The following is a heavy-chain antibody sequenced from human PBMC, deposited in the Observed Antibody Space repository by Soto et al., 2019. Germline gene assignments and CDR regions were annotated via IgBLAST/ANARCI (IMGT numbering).Heavy chain of an antibody. CDR1: GYTFTNYW. CDR2: IYPDDSDT. D-gene: IGHD2-8*02. J-gene: IGHJ4*02. V-gene: IGHV5-51*01. Sequence: PGESLKISCKGSGYTFTNYWIAWVRQVPGKGLEWLGIIYPDDSDTRYSQSFKGQVTISADQSIKTAYLQWSSLKASDTAIYYCARSVLVTSTMNYFEYWGQGALVTVSS. CDR3: ARSVLVTSTMNYFEY.